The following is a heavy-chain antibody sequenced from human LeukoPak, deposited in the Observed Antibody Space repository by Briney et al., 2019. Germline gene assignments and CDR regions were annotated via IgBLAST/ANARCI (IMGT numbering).Heavy chain of an antibody. J-gene: IGHJ4*02. V-gene: IGHV1-18*04. CDR1: GYTFTNYG. Sequence: ASVKVSCKASGYTFTNYGISWVRQAPGQELEWMGWISAYNGNTNYAQKLQGRVTMTTDTSTTTAYMELRSLRSDDTALYYCARDDPRYSYAGDYWGQGTLVTVSS. CDR2: ISAYNGNT. D-gene: IGHD3-16*01. CDR3: ARDDPRYSYAGDY.